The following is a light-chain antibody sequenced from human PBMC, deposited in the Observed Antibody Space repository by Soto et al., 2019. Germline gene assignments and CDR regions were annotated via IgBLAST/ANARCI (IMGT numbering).Light chain of an antibody. CDR2: ENN. J-gene: IGLJ2*01. CDR1: SSNIGDNY. V-gene: IGLV1-51*02. Sequence: QSVLTQPPSVSAAPGQKVTISCSGSSSNIGDNYVSWYQQLPGTAPKLLIYENNKRPSGIPDRFSGSKSGTSATLGITGLQTGDEADYYCATWDSSLSAAVFGGGTKLTVL. CDR3: ATWDSSLSAAV.